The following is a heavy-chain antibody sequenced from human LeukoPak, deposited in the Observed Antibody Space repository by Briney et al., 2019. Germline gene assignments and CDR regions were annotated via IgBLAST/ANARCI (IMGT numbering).Heavy chain of an antibody. CDR3: ARARVLGPVTTWFVDY. J-gene: IGHJ4*02. CDR2: IYYSGSN. V-gene: IGHV4-59*01. D-gene: IGHD4-17*01. CDR1: GGSISSYY. Sequence: SETLSLTCSVSGGSISSYYWSWIRQPPGKGVEGVGNIYYSGSNNYNPSLQSRVTISLATSKTHFSLKLSSVTAADTAVYYCARARVLGPVTTWFVDYWGQGTLVTVSS.